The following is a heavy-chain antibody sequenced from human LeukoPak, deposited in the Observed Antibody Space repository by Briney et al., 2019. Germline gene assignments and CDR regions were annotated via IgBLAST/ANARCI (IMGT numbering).Heavy chain of an antibody. CDR1: GGSISSYY. V-gene: IGHV4-59*08. J-gene: IGHJ4*02. CDR3: ARLVFGADYFDY. CDR2: IYYSGST. Sequence: SETLSLTCTVSGGSISSYYWSWIRQPPGKGLEWIGYIYYSGSTHYNPSLKSRVTISVDTSKNQFSLKLSSVAAADTAVYYCARLVFGADYFDYWGQGTLVTVSS. D-gene: IGHD3-3*01.